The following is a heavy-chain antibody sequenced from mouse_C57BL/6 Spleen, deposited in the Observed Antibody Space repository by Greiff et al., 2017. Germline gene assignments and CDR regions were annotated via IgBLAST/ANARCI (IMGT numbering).Heavy chain of an antibody. CDR1: GYSITSGYY. Sequence: EVKLQESGPGLVKPSQSLSLTCSVTGYSITSGYYWNWIRQFPGNKLEWMGYISYDGSNNYNPSLKNRISITRDTSKNQFFLKLNSVTTEDTATYYCARAGYYVNYLDYWGQGTTLTVSS. J-gene: IGHJ2*01. D-gene: IGHD2-3*01. V-gene: IGHV3-6*01. CDR3: ARAGYYVNYLDY. CDR2: ISYDGSN.